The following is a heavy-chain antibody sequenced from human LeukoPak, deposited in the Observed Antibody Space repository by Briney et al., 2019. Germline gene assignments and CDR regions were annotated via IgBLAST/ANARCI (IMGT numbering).Heavy chain of an antibody. CDR3: ARDGRVDYGDYTFDY. CDR1: GGSISSGGYS. J-gene: IGHJ4*02. V-gene: IGHV4-30-4*07. CDR2: IYYSGST. D-gene: IGHD4-17*01. Sequence: SETLSLTCAVSGGSISSGGYSWSWIRQPPGKGLEWIGYIYYSGSTYYNPSLKSRVTISVDTSKNQFSLKLSSVTAADTAVYYWARDGRVDYGDYTFDYWGQGTQVTVSS.